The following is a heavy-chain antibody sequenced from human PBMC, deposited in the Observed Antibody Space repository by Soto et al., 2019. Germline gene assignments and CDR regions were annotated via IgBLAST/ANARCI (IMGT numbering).Heavy chain of an antibody. CDR2: IYYSGST. J-gene: IGHJ4*02. CDR1: GGNLSSYY. V-gene: IGHV4-59*01. CDR3: ARRAVAGAFDY. D-gene: IGHD6-19*01. Sequence: SETLSLTCTVAGGNLSSYYWSWIRQPPGKGLEWIGYIYYSGSTNYNPSLKSRVTISVDTSKNQFSLKLSSVTAADTAVYYCARRAVAGAFDYWGQGTLVTVSS.